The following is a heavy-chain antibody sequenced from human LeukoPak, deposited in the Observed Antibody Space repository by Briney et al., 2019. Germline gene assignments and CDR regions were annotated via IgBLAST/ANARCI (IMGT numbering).Heavy chain of an antibody. J-gene: IGHJ4*02. CDR3: ARARNWNDALDY. CDR1: GFTFSSYG. D-gene: IGHD1-1*01. V-gene: IGHV3-33*05. Sequence: GGSLRLSCAASGFTFSSYGMHWVRQAPGKGLEWITAIQYDGSKTYYADSVKGRFTISRDNSKNTLYLQMNSLRAEDTAVYYCARARNWNDALDYWGQGTLVTVSS. CDR2: IQYDGSKT.